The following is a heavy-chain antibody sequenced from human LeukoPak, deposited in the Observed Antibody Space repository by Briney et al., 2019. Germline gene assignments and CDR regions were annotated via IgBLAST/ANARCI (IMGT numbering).Heavy chain of an antibody. CDR3: ARTMVRGVGGYYYYYYGMDV. D-gene: IGHD3-10*01. V-gene: IGHV4-59*08. CDR1: GGSLSSYY. Sequence: SETLSLTCTVSGGSLSSYYWSWIRQPPGKGLERIGYIYYSGSTNYNPSLKSRVTISVDTSKNQFSLKLSSVTAADTAVYYCARTMVRGVGGYYYYYYGMDVWGQGTTVTVSS. CDR2: IYYSGST. J-gene: IGHJ6*02.